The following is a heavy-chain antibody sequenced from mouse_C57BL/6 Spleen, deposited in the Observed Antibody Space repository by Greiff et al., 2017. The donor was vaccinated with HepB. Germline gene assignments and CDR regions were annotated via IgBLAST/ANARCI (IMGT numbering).Heavy chain of an antibody. CDR3: ATGGLYYAMDY. CDR2: INPSNGGT. CDR1: GYTFTSYW. Sequence: VQLQQSGTELVKPGASVKLSCKTSGYTFTSYWMHWVKQRPGQGLEWIGNINPSNGGTNYNEKFKSKATLTVDKSSSTAYMQLSSLTSEDSAVYYCATGGLYYAMDYWGQGTSVTVAS. V-gene: IGHV1-53*01. J-gene: IGHJ4*01.